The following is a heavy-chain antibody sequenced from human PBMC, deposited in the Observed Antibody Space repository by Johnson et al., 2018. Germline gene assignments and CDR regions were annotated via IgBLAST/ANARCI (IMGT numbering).Heavy chain of an antibody. CDR3: AKVKGPGYGMDV. Sequence: QVQLVESGGGVVQPGKSLRLSCSASGFTFSSYGMHWVRQAPGKGLEWVAVISYDGSNKYYADSVKGRFTISRDNSKNTLYLQMNSLRAEDTAVYYCAKVKGPGYGMDVWGQGTTVTVSS. V-gene: IGHV3-33*05. CDR2: ISYDGSNK. CDR1: GFTFSSYG. J-gene: IGHJ6*02.